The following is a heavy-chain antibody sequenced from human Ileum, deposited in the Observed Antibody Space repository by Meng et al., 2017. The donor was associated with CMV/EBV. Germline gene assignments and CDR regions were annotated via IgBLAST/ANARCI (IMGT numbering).Heavy chain of an antibody. J-gene: IGHJ4*02. CDR2: ISGSGGST. Sequence: EVHVFEAGGGLVQPGGSLRLSRAASGFPFSSYAMSWVRQAPGKGLDWVSAISGSGGSTYYADSVKGRFTISRDNSKNTVYLQMNSLRAEDTAVYYCAKALGIDFSDFDYWGRGALVTVSS. D-gene: IGHD2/OR15-2a*01. CDR1: GFPFSSYA. V-gene: IGHV3-23*01. CDR3: AKALGIDFSDFDY.